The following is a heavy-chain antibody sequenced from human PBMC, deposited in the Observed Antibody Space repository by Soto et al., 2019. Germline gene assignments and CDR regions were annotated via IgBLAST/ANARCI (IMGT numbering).Heavy chain of an antibody. CDR2: ISSSSSYI. CDR3: ARVGKGCTNGVCSVVGAFDI. D-gene: IGHD2-8*01. V-gene: IGHV3-21*01. CDR1: GFTFSSYS. J-gene: IGHJ3*02. Sequence: PGGSLRLSCAASGFTFSSYSMNWVRQAPGKGLEWVSSISSSSSYIYYADSVKGRFTISSDNAKNSLYLQMNSLRAEDTAVYYCARVGKGCTNGVCSVVGAFDIWGQGTMVTVSS.